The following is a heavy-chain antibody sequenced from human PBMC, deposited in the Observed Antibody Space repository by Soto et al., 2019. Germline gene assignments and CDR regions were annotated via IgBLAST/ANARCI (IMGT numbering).Heavy chain of an antibody. J-gene: IGHJ6*03. Sequence: QVQLQESGPGLVKPSQTLSLTCTVSGGSISSGGYYWSWIRQHPGKGLEWIGYIYYSGSTYYNPSPKSRVTISVDTSKNQFSLKLSSVTAADTAVDYCAVSGSNDYDYDYMDVWGKGTTVTVSS. V-gene: IGHV4-31*03. CDR2: IYYSGST. CDR1: GGSISSGGYY. CDR3: AVSGSNDYDYDYMDV. D-gene: IGHD3-22*01.